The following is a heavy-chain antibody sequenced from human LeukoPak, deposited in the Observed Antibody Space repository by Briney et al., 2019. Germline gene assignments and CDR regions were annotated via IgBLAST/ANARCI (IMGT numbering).Heavy chain of an antibody. J-gene: IGHJ4*02. CDR1: GFTFSTYG. D-gene: IGHD6-19*01. CDR3: VKNWGRGWYRFDC. V-gene: IGHV3-30*18. Sequence: GGSLRLSCAASGFTFSTYGMHWVRQAPGKGLEWVAVISYDGGNKYYADSVKGRFTISRDNSKNTLYLQMSSLRAEDTAVYYCVKNWGRGWYRFDCWGQGTLVTVSS. CDR2: ISYDGGNK.